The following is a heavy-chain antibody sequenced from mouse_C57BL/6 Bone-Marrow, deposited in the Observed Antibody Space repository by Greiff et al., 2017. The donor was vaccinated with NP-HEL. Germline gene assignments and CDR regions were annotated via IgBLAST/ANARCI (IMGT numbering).Heavy chain of an antibody. V-gene: IGHV14-2*01. Sequence: VQLQQSGAELVKPGASVKLSCTASGFNIKDYYMHWVKQRTEQGLEWIGRIDPEDGETKSAPKFQGKAPITAEPSSNTAYLQLSSLTSEDTAVYYCAPGYGSRRAIDYWGQGTSVTVSS. CDR2: IDPEDGET. D-gene: IGHD1-1*01. CDR3: APGYGSRRAIDY. CDR1: GFNIKDYY. J-gene: IGHJ4*01.